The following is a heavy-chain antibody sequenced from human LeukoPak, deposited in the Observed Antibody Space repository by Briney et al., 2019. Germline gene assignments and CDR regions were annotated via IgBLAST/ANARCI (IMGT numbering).Heavy chain of an antibody. D-gene: IGHD2-2*01. J-gene: IGHJ4*02. V-gene: IGHV1-2*02. CDR3: ARDYCSSTSCFDY. CDR1: AYTFTGYY. CDR2: INPNSGGT. Sequence: ASVKVSCKASAYTFTGYYMHLVRQAPGQGLEWMGWINPNSGGTNYAQKFQGRVTMTRDTSISTAYMELSRLRSDDTAVYYCARDYCSSTSCFDYWGQGTLVTVSS.